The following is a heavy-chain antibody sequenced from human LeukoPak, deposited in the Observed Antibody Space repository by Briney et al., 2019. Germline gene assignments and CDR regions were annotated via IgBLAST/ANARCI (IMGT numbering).Heavy chain of an antibody. CDR2: ISAYNGRT. J-gene: IGHJ4*02. V-gene: IGHV1-18*01. Sequence: AAMKVSCKASGYTFNGHYIYWVRQAPGQGLEWMGWISAYNGRTDYAQKLQGRVTMTTDTSTSTAYMELRSLTSDDTAMYYCARDIGISQFDYWGQGTLVTVSS. CDR1: GYTFNGHY. D-gene: IGHD2-21*01. CDR3: ARDIGISQFDY.